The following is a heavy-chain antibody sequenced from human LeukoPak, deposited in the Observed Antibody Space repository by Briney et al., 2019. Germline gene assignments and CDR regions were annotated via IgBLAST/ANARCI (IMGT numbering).Heavy chain of an antibody. D-gene: IGHD3-16*01. CDR1: GGTFSSYA. CDR3: ARDQGGAPHFDC. CDR2: IIPIFGPA. Sequence: SVKVSCKASGGTFSSYAISWVRQAPGQGLEWMGRIIPIFGPANYAQKFQGRVTITTDESTSTAYMDLSSLRSEDTAVYYCARDQGGAPHFDCWAQGTLVTVPS. J-gene: IGHJ4*02. V-gene: IGHV1-69*05.